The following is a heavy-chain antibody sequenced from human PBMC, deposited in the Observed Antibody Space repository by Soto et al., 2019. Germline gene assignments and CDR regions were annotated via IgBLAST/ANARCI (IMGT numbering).Heavy chain of an antibody. CDR3: ARGDYGTGGYPFPYFDY. CDR2: INPDSGAT. D-gene: IGHD2-8*02. V-gene: IGHV1-2*02. CDR1: GYSFTGYY. J-gene: IGHJ4*02. Sequence: ASVKVSCKASGYSFTGYYIHWVRQSPGQGLEWMGWINPDSGATNYAQNFQGRVTLTSDTSISTTSMDLTSLTSDDTAVYYCARGDYGTGGYPFPYFDYWGQGTLVTVSS.